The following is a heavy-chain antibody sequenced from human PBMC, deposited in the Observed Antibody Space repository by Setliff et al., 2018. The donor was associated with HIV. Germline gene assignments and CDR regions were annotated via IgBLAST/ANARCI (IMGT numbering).Heavy chain of an antibody. CDR3: ARSDCSSVRCYLGHAFEI. CDR2: IIPIIGIE. J-gene: IGHJ3*02. CDR1: GGTFSDYT. Sequence: SVKVSCKASGGTFSDYTVNWVRQAPGQGLEWMGRIIPIIGIESYAQKFQGRVTITADKSTSTAYMELNSLRSDDTAIYYCARSDCSSVRCYLGHAFEIWGQGTMVTVSS. D-gene: IGHD2-15*01. V-gene: IGHV1-69*02.